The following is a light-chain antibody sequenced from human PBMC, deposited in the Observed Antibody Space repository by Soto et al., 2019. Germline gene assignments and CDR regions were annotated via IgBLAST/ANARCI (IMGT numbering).Light chain of an antibody. J-gene: IGKJ1*01. V-gene: IGKV1-8*01. CDR1: QGISSY. CDR2: AAS. CDR3: QQCYSYPWT. Sequence: AIRMTQSPSSLSASTGDRVTITCRASQGISSYLAWYQQKPGKAPKLLIYAASTLQSGVPSRFSGSGSGTDVTLTISCLQSEDFAPYYCQQCYSYPWTFGHGTKVEIK.